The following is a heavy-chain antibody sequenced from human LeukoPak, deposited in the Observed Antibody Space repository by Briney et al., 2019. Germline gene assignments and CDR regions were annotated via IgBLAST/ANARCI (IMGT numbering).Heavy chain of an antibody. J-gene: IGHJ4*02. CDR3: ARKGPIAATGPDY. Sequence: PSEALSLTCTVSGGSISSYYWSWIRQPPGKGLEWLGYIYNSRDTNYNPSLKSRVTLSVDTSRNQFSLRLSSVTAADTAVYYCARKGPIAATGPDYWGQGTLVTVSS. D-gene: IGHD6-13*01. V-gene: IGHV4-59*01. CDR2: IYNSRDT. CDR1: GGSISSYY.